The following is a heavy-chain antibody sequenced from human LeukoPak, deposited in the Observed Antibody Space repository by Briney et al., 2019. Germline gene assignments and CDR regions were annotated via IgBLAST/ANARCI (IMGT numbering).Heavy chain of an antibody. CDR1: GFTFSSYS. CDR3: TPYGSGRKFDY. D-gene: IGHD3-10*01. J-gene: IGHJ4*02. V-gene: IGHV3-30*02. CDR2: IRYDGSNK. Sequence: GGSLRPSCAASGFTFSSYSMNWVRQAPGKGLEWGTFIRYDGSNKYYADSLKGRFTISRDNSKNTLYLQMNSLKSEDTAVYYCTPYGSGRKFDYWGQGILVTVSS.